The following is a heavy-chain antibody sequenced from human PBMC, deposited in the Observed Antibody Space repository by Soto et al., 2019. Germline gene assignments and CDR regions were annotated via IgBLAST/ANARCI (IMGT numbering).Heavy chain of an antibody. J-gene: IGHJ5*02. CDR2: INHTGST. D-gene: IGHD3-3*01. V-gene: IGHV4-34*01. CDR1: GGSIGGHY. CDR3: ARGFDFWGGYYRQDNCFDP. Sequence: PSETLSLTCVVSGGSIGGHYWSWSRQPPGKGLQWIGEINHTGSTNYNPSLKSRVIISVDTSENQISLKLTSVTAADTAVYYCARGFDFWGGYYRQDNCFDPWGQGTLVTVSS.